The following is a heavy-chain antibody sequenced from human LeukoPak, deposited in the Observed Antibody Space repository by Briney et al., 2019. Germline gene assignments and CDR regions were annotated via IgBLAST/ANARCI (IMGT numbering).Heavy chain of an antibody. V-gene: IGHV3-74*03. Sequence: GGSLRLSCAASGFTFSSSWMHWVRQAPGKGLVWVSHINSDGSNTKYADSVKGRFTISRDNAKNTLSLQMNSLRPGDTAVYYCARQTTSGWNWGQGTLVTVSS. CDR3: ARQTTSGWN. CDR2: INSDGSNT. CDR1: GFTFSSSW. D-gene: IGHD6-19*01. J-gene: IGHJ4*02.